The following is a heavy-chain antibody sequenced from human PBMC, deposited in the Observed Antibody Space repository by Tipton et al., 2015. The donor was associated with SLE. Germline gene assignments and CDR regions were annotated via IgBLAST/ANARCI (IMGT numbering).Heavy chain of an antibody. CDR2: MSTTGSTI. J-gene: IGHJ4*02. CDR1: GFTFSDYY. CDR3: ARDVWSGYYRRFDY. D-gene: IGHD3-3*01. Sequence: LRLSCAASGFTFSDYYMTWIRQAPGKGLEWVSYMSTTGSTIYYADSVKGRFTVSRDNAENSLYLQMNSLRAEDTAVYYCARDVWSGYYRRFDYWGQGTLVTVSS. V-gene: IGHV3-11*04.